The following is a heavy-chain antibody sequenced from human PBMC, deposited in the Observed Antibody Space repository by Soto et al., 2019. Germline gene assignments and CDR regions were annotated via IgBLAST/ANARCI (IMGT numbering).Heavy chain of an antibody. Sequence: QVQLQESGPGLVKPSQTLSLSCTVSGGSISSAAYYWSWIRQHPGKGLEWIGYISHSGSTYYTPCLNSRVILSADTSKNQFSLNLTSVTAADTAVYSCAREYTYGSNFFDCWGQGAHVTVSS. CDR2: ISHSGST. CDR3: AREYTYGSNFFDC. V-gene: IGHV4-31*03. J-gene: IGHJ4*02. CDR1: GGSISSAAYY. D-gene: IGHD5-18*01.